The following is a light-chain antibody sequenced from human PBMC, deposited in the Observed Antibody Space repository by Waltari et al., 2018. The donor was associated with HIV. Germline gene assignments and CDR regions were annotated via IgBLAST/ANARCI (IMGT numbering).Light chain of an antibody. V-gene: IGLV1-47*01. CDR3: ATWDDSLIWV. CDR1: NSNTGTNS. Sequence: QPVLTQPPSASGTPGHGVTISCSGSNSNTGTNSVYWYQHLPGMAPKLLIYRNNRRPSGIPDRFSGSRSGTSASLAISGLRSEDEADYYCATWDDSLIWVFGGGTKLTVL. J-gene: IGLJ3*02. CDR2: RNN.